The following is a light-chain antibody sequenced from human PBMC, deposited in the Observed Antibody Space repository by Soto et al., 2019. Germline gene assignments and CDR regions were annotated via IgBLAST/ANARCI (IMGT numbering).Light chain of an antibody. CDR1: QSFSSTY. Sequence: EIVLTQSPGTLSLSPGERATLSCRASQSFSSTYLAWYQQKPGQAPRLLIYGASSRATGIPDRFSGGGSGTDFSLTISRLDPEDFAVYYRQQYSSPPITFGQGTRLEIK. CDR3: QQYSSPPIT. J-gene: IGKJ5*01. CDR2: GAS. V-gene: IGKV3-20*01.